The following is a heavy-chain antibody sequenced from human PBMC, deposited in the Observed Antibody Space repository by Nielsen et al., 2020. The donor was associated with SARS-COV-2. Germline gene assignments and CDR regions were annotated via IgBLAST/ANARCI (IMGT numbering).Heavy chain of an antibody. CDR1: VFPLSTNPVG. CDR3: ARSLGLHFDY. Sequence: SGPTLVKPAQTLTLTCTFSVFPLSTNPVGVGWMRQTPGKALECLAVIYWDDDTRYGPSLKRRLSITKDPSKNHVILTIPNMDPVDTGTYYCARSLGLHFDYWGQGMLVTVSS. CDR2: IYWDDDT. V-gene: IGHV2-5*05. J-gene: IGHJ4*02.